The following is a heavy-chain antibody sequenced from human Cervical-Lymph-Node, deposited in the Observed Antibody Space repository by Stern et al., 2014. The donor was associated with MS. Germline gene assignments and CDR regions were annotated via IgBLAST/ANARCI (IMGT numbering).Heavy chain of an antibody. CDR3: ARGELKEGLVRGMDV. V-gene: IGHV1-69*01. J-gene: IGHJ6*02. CDR1: EGTFRRYA. CDR2: ILPTFGTA. Sequence: VQLVESGAELKNPGSSVKGSCKAAEGTFRRYALSWVRQPPGQGIEWMLGILPTFGTANYAHTFLGRFRLTADESTMNANIALRSLRSEDTAVYYCARGELKEGLVRGMDVWGQGTTVTVSS. D-gene: IGHD1-26*01.